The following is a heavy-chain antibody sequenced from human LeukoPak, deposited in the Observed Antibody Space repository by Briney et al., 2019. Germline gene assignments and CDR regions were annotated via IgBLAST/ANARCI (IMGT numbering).Heavy chain of an antibody. CDR3: ARGGSGWYLYDY. J-gene: IGHJ4*02. CDR2: IYTGGST. V-gene: IGHV3-66*01. Sequence: GGSLRLSCAASGFTFSSYAMSWVRQAPGKGLEWVSVIYTGGSTYYADSVKGRFTISRDISKNTLYLQMNSLRAEDTAVYYCARGGSGWYLYDYWGQGTLVTVSS. CDR1: GFTFSSYA. D-gene: IGHD6-19*01.